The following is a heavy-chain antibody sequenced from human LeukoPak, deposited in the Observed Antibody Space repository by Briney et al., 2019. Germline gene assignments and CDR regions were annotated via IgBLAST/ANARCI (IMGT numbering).Heavy chain of an antibody. J-gene: IGHJ6*03. Sequence: PSETLSLTCTGSSGSISSSGYYWGWLRQPPGKGLEWIGNIYYSGSTYYNPSLKSRITISVDTSKNQFSLKLSSVTAADTAVYYCARRGPVLDRMLGHYYYYMDVWGKGTTVTVSS. CDR3: ARRGPVLDRMLGHYYYYMDV. CDR1: SGSISSSGYY. D-gene: IGHD2-8*01. V-gene: IGHV4-39*01. CDR2: IYYSGST.